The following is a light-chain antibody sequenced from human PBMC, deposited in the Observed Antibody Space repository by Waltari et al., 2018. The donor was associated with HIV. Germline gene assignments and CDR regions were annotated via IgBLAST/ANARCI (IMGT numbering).Light chain of an antibody. V-gene: IGKV3-20*01. J-gene: IGKJ2*01. CDR3: QQYSRSPQT. Sequence: EIVLTQSPGTLSLSPGERATLSCRASQSVSSNYLVWYQQKPGQAPRLLIYGASSRATGVPDRFSGSGSGTDFTLTISRLEPEDFAVYYCQQYSRSPQTFGQGTKLEIK. CDR2: GAS. CDR1: QSVSSNY.